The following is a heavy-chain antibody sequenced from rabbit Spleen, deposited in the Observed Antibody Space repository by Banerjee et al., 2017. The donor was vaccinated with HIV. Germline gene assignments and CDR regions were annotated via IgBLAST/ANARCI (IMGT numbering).Heavy chain of an antibody. V-gene: IGHV1S45*01. CDR3: ARDPGVDTSNL. Sequence: QEQLEESGGDLVKPGASLTLTCTASGFSFSSGYDMCWVRQAPGKGLEWIACIYAGSTDNTYYASWAKGRFTISKISSTTVTLQMTSLTAADTATYFCARDPGVDTSNLWGPGTLVTVS. D-gene: IGHD1-1*01. J-gene: IGHJ6*01. CDR1: GFSFSSGYD. CDR2: IYAGSTDNT.